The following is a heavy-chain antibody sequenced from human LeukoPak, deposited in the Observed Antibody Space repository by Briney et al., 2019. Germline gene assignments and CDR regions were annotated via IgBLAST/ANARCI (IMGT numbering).Heavy chain of an antibody. CDR2: ISYDGSNK. V-gene: IGHV3-30*04. CDR3: ARVGVAWDIVVVPAAGYFQH. Sequence: GGSLRLSCAASGFTLSSYAMHWVRQAPGKGLEWVAVISYDGSNKYYADSAKGRFTISRDNSKNTLYLQMNSLRAEDTAVYYCARVGVAWDIVVVPAAGYFQHWGQGTLVTVSS. CDR1: GFTLSSYA. J-gene: IGHJ1*01. D-gene: IGHD2-2*01.